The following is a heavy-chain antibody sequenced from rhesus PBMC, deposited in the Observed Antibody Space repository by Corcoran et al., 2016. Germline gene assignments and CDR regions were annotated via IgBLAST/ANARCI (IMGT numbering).Heavy chain of an antibody. CDR2: ISVSSGST. CDR1: GGSISSSNW. Sequence: QVQLQESGPGLVKPSEPLSLTCAVSGGSISSSNWWSWIRQPPGKGLEWIGYISVSSGSTYDNPSLRSRVTISTDTSKNQFSLKRSSVTAADTAVYDFARDRCGSRYFDYWGQGVLVTVSS. J-gene: IGHJ4*01. V-gene: IGHV4-65*01. D-gene: IGHD6-25*01. CDR3: ARDRCGSRYFDY.